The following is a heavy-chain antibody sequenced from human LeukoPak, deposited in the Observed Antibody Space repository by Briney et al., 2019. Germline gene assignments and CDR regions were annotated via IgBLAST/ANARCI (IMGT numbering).Heavy chain of an antibody. CDR2: IYPGDSDT. Sequence: GESLKISCKGSGYSFTSYWLGWVRQMPGKGLEWMGIIYPGDSDTRYSPSFQGQVTISADKSISTAYLQWSSLKASDTAMYYCARHHYYESSGSLDAFDIWGPGTMVTVSS. CDR1: GYSFTSYW. D-gene: IGHD3-22*01. CDR3: ARHHYYESSGSLDAFDI. J-gene: IGHJ3*02. V-gene: IGHV5-51*01.